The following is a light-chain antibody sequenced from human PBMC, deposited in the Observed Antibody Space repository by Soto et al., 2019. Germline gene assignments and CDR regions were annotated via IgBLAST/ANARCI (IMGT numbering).Light chain of an antibody. CDR2: AAS. Sequence: AIQMTQSPSSLSASVGDRVTITCRASQGITDDLNWYQQKPGKAPKLLIYAASSSQSGVPPRFSGSGSGTDFILTITSLQPEDFATYYCQQDYSFPFTFGGGTKVEIK. CDR1: QGITDD. J-gene: IGKJ4*01. V-gene: IGKV1-6*02. CDR3: QQDYSFPFT.